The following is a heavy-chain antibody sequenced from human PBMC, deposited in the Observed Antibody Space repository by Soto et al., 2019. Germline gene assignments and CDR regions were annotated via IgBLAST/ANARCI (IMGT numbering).Heavy chain of an antibody. CDR2: IDPSDSYT. J-gene: IGHJ5*02. V-gene: IGHV5-10-1*01. Sequence: PGESLKISCKGSGYSFTSYWISWVRQMPGKGLEWMGRIDPSDSYTNYSPSFQGHVTISADKSISTAYLQWSSLKASDTAMYYCARQGGYCSGGSCYGYWFGPWGQGTLVTVSS. D-gene: IGHD2-15*01. CDR1: GYSFTSYW. CDR3: ARQGGYCSGGSCYGYWFGP.